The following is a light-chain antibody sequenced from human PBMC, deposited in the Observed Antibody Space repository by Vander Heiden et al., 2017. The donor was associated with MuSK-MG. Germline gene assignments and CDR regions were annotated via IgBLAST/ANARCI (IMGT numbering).Light chain of an antibody. CDR3: QQYQTPPDT. CDR1: QRDLFIPNNKNY. Sequence: IVLNQSPDSLAVSLGERATITCKSVQRDLFIPNNKNYLAWYQKKPRKPPRLLIYWAYPREPGGPERLSGGGGGTDFMLTINSMKDEDVARYYCQQYQTPPDTFGQGTKAEVK. J-gene: IGKJ1*01. V-gene: IGKV4-1*01. CDR2: WAY.